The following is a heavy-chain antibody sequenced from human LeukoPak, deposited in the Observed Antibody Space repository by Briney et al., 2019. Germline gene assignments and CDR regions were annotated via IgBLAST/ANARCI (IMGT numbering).Heavy chain of an antibody. J-gene: IGHJ6*02. Sequence: GGSLRLSCAASGFTFSDYYMSWIRQAPGKGLEWVSYISSSGSTIYYADSVKGRFTISRDNAKSSLYLQMNSLRAEDTAVYYCARGDCSSTSCPDTYYYYGMDVWGQGTTVTVSS. CDR1: GFTFSDYY. CDR2: ISSSGSTI. V-gene: IGHV3-11*01. D-gene: IGHD2-2*01. CDR3: ARGDCSSTSCPDTYYYYGMDV.